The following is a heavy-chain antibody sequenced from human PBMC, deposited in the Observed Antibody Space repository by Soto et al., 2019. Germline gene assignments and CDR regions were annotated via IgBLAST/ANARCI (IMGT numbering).Heavy chain of an antibody. Sequence: QVQLVESGGGVVQPGRSLRLSCAASGFTFSNFGMHWVRQAPGKGLEWVAAISSDGSDKYYSESVKGRFTISXXXXKXXXXXXXXSLRVEDTAVYYCAKGSEVARQELDYWGQGTLVTVSS. V-gene: IGHV3-30*18. J-gene: IGHJ4*02. CDR3: AKGSEVARQELDY. CDR1: GFTFSNFG. D-gene: IGHD2-15*01. CDR2: ISSDGSDK.